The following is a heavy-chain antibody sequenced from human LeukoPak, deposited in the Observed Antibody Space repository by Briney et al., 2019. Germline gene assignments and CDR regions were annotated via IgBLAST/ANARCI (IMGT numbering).Heavy chain of an antibody. D-gene: IGHD4-17*01. CDR2: ITGSGGNT. Sequence: GGSLRLSCAASGFIFSSYSMSWVRQAPGKGLEWVSVITGSGGNTYYADSVKGRFTISRDTSKNTLYLQMNSLRAEDTAIYHCAKADGPDYGDYSFDYWGQGTLVTVS. CDR3: AKADGPDYGDYSFDY. V-gene: IGHV3-23*01. CDR1: GFIFSSYS. J-gene: IGHJ4*02.